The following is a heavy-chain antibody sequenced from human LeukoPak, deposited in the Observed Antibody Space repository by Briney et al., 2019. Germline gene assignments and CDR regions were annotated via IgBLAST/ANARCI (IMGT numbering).Heavy chain of an antibody. CDR2: IYPGDSDT. V-gene: IGHV5-51*01. D-gene: IGHD6-19*01. CDR1: GYSFTSYW. Sequence: GESLKISCKGSGYSFTSYWIGWLRQMSGKGLEWMGIIYPGDSDTKYSPSFQGQVTISADKSISTAYLQWSSLKASDTAIYFCAKASSGKFDIWGQGTMVTVSS. CDR3: AKASSGKFDI. J-gene: IGHJ3*02.